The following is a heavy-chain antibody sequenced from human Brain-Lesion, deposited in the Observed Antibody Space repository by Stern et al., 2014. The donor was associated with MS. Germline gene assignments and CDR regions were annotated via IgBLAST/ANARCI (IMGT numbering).Heavy chain of an antibody. Sequence: MQLVASGGGLVKPGGSLRLSCAASGFTFSDSYMNWIRQAPGKGLEWVSYISRSGSIIYYADSVKGRFTISRDNAKNSLYLQMNSLRAEDTAVYYCAMYGDSPFDYWGQGTLVTVSS. J-gene: IGHJ4*02. D-gene: IGHD4-17*01. CDR3: AMYGDSPFDY. CDR1: GFTFSDSY. CDR2: ISRSGSII. V-gene: IGHV3-11*01.